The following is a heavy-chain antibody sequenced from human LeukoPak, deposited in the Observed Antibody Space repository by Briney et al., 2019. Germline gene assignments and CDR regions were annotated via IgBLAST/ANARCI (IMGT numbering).Heavy chain of an antibody. CDR2: ISVYNGNT. D-gene: IGHD3-22*01. V-gene: IGHV1-18*01. CDR3: ARFLGSYYDSSDYYYYYYMDV. Sequence: ASVKVSCKASGYTFTNYGISWVRQAPGQGLEWMGWISVYNGNTNYAQKLKGRVTMTTDTSTSTAYMELRSLRSDDTAVDYCARFLGSYYDSSDYYYYYYMDVWGKGTTVTVSS. CDR1: GYTFTNYG. J-gene: IGHJ6*03.